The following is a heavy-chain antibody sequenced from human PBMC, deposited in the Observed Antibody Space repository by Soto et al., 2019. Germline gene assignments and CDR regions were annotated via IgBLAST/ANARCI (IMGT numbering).Heavy chain of an antibody. CDR1: GFYFNNYG. V-gene: IGHV3-21*01. J-gene: IGHJ4*02. CDR2: VSKSDYT. D-gene: IGHD2-2*01. CDR3: AREDSIIIPAVSDF. Sequence: GGSMRLSCAVSGFYFNNYGINWVRQAPGKGLEWVSSVSKSDYTYYSDSVKGRFTISRDNAKNSVSLQMNSLRAEDTAVYYCAREDSIIIPAVSDFWGQGTLVTVSS.